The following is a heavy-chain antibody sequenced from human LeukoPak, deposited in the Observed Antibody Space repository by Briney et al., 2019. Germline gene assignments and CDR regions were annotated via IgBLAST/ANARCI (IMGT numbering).Heavy chain of an antibody. Sequence: GESLKISCKGSGYSFTSYWIGWVRQMPGKGLEWMGIVYPGDSGTRYSPSFQGQVTISADKAISTAYLQWSSLKASDTAIYYCARLPKYYYDESVASASFDIWGQGTMVTVSS. J-gene: IGHJ3*02. CDR1: GYSFTSYW. V-gene: IGHV5-51*01. CDR2: VYPGDSGT. D-gene: IGHD3-22*01. CDR3: ARLPKYYYDESVASASFDI.